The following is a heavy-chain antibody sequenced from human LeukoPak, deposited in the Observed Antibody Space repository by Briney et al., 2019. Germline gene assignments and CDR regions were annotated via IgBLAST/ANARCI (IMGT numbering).Heavy chain of an antibody. V-gene: IGHV3-21*01. CDR1: GFTFSSYS. Sequence: GGSLRLSCAASGFTFSSYSMNWVRQAPGKGLECVSSISSSSSYIYYADSVKGRFTISRDNAKNSLYLQMNSLRAEDTAVYYCARPSKNYYGSGSYSNWGQGTLVTVSS. CDR2: ISSSSSYI. D-gene: IGHD3-10*01. J-gene: IGHJ4*02. CDR3: ARPSKNYYGSGSYSN.